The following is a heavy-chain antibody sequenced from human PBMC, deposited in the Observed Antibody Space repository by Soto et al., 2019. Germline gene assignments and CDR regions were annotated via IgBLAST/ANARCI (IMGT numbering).Heavy chain of an antibody. D-gene: IGHD1-1*01. CDR3: AREERYVANFDY. CDR1: GFTFSKHW. Sequence: VQLVESGGGLVQPVGSLRLSCAASGFTFSKHWMHWVRQAPGKGLLWVARINSDASDTASADSVKGRFTISRDNAKDTLYLQMNSLRIEDTAVYYCAREERYVANFDYWGQGTPVTVSS. J-gene: IGHJ4*02. V-gene: IGHV3-74*01. CDR2: INSDASDT.